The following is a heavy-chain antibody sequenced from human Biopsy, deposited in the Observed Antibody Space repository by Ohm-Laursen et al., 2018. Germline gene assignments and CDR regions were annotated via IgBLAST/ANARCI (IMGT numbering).Heavy chain of an antibody. CDR3: ARAAALSKSDY. D-gene: IGHD6-25*01. CDR1: GFSFSDYY. CDR2: INTSGRTI. Sequence: GSLRLSCAASGFSFSDYYMSWVRQVPGKGLEWLAYINTSGRTIYYSDSVRGRFTISRDNAENSLFLQMDSLRAEDTGVYYCARAAALSKSDYWGQGILVTVSS. J-gene: IGHJ4*02. V-gene: IGHV3-11*01.